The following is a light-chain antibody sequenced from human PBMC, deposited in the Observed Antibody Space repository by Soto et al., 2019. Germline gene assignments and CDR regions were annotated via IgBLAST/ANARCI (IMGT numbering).Light chain of an antibody. J-gene: IGKJ1*01. CDR3: QQYDSSPVT. V-gene: IGKV3-20*01. Sequence: EIVLTQSPGTLSLSPGERATLSCRASQSVSSSYLAWYQQKPGQAPRLLIYGASSRATGIPDRFSGSGSGTDFTLTISRLEPEDFSGYYCQQYDSSPVTFGQGTKVEIK. CDR1: QSVSSSY. CDR2: GAS.